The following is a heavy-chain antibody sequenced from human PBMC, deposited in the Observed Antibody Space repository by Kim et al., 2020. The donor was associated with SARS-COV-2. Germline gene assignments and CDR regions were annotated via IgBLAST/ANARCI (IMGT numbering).Heavy chain of an antibody. J-gene: IGHJ6*02. D-gene: IGHD1-7*01. CDR3: ALTGTRDHYYYYYAMDV. Sequence: GGSLRLSCAASGFTFDDYAMHWVRQAPGKGLEWVSLISGDGGSTYYADSVKGRFTISRDNSKNSLYLQMNSLRTEDTALYYCALTGTRDHYYYYYAMDVWGQGTTVTVSS. CDR1: GFTFDDYA. V-gene: IGHV3-43*02. CDR2: ISGDGGST.